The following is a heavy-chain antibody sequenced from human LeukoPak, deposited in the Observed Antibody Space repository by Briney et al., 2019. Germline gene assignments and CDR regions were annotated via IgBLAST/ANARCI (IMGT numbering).Heavy chain of an antibody. CDR2: IYSGGST. CDR3: ARGDRAFDI. V-gene: IGHV3-53*04. J-gene: IGHJ3*02. CDR1: GFTVISNY. Sequence: HPGGSLRLSCAASGFTVISNYMSWVRQAPGKGLEWVSVIYSGGSTYYADSVKGRFTISRHNSKNTLYLQMNSLRAEDTAVYYCARGDRAFDIWAKGQWSPSLQ. D-gene: IGHD3-16*01.